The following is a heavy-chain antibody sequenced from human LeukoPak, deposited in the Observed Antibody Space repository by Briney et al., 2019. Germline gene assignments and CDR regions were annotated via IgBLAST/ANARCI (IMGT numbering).Heavy chain of an antibody. CDR2: VDSRGIT. CDR1: GGSISYYY. Sequence: SSEALSLTCTVSGGSISYYYWNWIRQPAGKGLEWIGRVDSRGITDYNPSLKSRLTISVDTSRSQFSLKLSSVTAADTAVYYCARGRYSGYYYYYGMDVWGQGTTVTVSS. J-gene: IGHJ6*02. D-gene: IGHD5-12*01. CDR3: ARGRYSGYYYYYGMDV. V-gene: IGHV4-4*07.